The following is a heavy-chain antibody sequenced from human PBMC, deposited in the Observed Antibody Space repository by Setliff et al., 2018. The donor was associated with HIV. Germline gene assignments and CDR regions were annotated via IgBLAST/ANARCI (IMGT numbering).Heavy chain of an antibody. J-gene: IGHJ4*02. Sequence: PSETLSLTCTVSGGSISSSSYYWGWIRQPPGKGLEWIGSIYYSGSTYYNPSLKSRVTISVDTSKNQFSLKLSSVTAADTAVYYCARRRYHDSSGKSYFDYWGQGTLVTVSS. CDR2: IYYSGST. CDR3: ARRRYHDSSGKSYFDY. V-gene: IGHV4-39*01. CDR1: GGSISSSSYY. D-gene: IGHD3-22*01.